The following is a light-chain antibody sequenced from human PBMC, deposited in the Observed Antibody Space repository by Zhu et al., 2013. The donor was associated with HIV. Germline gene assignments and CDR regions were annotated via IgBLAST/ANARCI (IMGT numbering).Light chain of an antibody. CDR2: WAS. J-gene: IGKJ1*01. V-gene: IGKV4-1*01. Sequence: EIVMTQSPATLSVSPGERATLSCGASQSISSDLAWYQQKPGQPPKLLIYWASTRESGVPDRFSGSGSGTDFTLTISSLQAEDVAVYYCQHYYSTPWTFGQGTKVEIK. CDR3: QHYYSTPWT. CDR1: QSISSD.